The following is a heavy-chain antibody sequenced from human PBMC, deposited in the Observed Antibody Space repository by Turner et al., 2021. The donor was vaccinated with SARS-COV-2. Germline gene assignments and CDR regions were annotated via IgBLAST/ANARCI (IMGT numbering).Heavy chain of an antibody. V-gene: IGHV3-33*01. CDR1: GFSFSSYA. CDR2: IWNDGSNK. J-gene: IGHJ4*02. Sequence: QVPLVESGGGVVQPGGSLTLSCAASGFSFSSYARHWVRQSPEKGLEWVAIIWNDGSNKYYANSVKGRFTVSRDNSQNTLFLHMSALRVDDTAVYHCARAFGSGSFLLDYWGQGTQVTVSS. CDR3: ARAFGSGSFLLDY. D-gene: IGHD3-10*01.